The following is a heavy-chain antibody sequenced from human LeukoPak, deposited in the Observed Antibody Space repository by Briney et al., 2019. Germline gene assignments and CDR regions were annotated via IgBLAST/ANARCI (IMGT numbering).Heavy chain of an antibody. J-gene: IGHJ6*03. Sequence: PSETLSLTCTVSGGSISSSSYYWGWIRQPPGKGLEWIGSIYYSGSTYYNPSLKSRVTISVDTSKNQFSLKLSSVTAADTAVYYCARETGTTSFYYYYYMDVWGKGTTVTVSS. D-gene: IGHD1-7*01. CDR1: GGSISSSSYY. V-gene: IGHV4-39*07. CDR2: IYYSGST. CDR3: ARETGTTSFYYYYYMDV.